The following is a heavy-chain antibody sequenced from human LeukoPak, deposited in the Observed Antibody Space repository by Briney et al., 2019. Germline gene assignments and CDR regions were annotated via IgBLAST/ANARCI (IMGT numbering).Heavy chain of an antibody. D-gene: IGHD5-24*01. CDR2: TCYRSKWYY. CDR1: GDSVSSNTVV. Sequence: HSQTLSLTCAISGDSVSSNTVVWNSSRQSPSRGVEWLGKTCYRSKWYYDYAISVKSRITINADTSKNLFSLQLNSVTPEDTAVYYCTRSMAGRYDSWGQGTLVTVSS. V-gene: IGHV6-1*01. CDR3: TRSMAGRYDS. J-gene: IGHJ4*02.